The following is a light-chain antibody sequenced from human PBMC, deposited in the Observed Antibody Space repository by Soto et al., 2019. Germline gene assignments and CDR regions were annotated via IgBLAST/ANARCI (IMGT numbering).Light chain of an antibody. CDR1: QSVSSY. V-gene: IGKV3-11*01. J-gene: IGKJ1*01. CDR3: QQRSNCPPWT. Sequence: EILLTQSPATLSLSPGERATLSCRASQSVSSYLAWYQQKPGQAPRLLIYDASNRATGIPARFSGSGSGTDFFLTISSLEPEDFAVYYCQQRSNCPPWTFGQGTKVDIK. CDR2: DAS.